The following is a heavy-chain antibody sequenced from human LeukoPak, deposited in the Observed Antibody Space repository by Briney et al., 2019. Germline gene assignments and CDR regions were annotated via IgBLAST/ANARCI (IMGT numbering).Heavy chain of an antibody. CDR1: GFTVSSNY. V-gene: IGHV3-66*01. CDR3: ARSYWARYFDY. Sequence: GGSLRLSCAASGFTVSSNYMSWVRQAPGKGLEWVSVIYSGGSTYYADSVKGRFTISRDNSKNTLYLQMNSLRAEDTAVYYCARSYWARYFDYWGQGTPVTVSS. D-gene: IGHD1-26*01. J-gene: IGHJ4*02. CDR2: IYSGGST.